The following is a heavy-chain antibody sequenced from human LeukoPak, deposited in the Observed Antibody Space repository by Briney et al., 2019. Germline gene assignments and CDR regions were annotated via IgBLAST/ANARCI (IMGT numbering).Heavy chain of an antibody. CDR2: IYYSGST. J-gene: IGHJ4*02. CDR3: ARCDIVATIFNY. CDR1: GGSISSGGYY. Sequence: SETLSLICTVSGGSISSGGYYWSWIRQHPGKGLEWIGYIYYSGSTYYNPSLKSRVTISVDTSKNQFSLKLSSVTAADTAVYYCARCDIVATIFNYWGQGTLVTVSS. D-gene: IGHD5-12*01. V-gene: IGHV4-31*03.